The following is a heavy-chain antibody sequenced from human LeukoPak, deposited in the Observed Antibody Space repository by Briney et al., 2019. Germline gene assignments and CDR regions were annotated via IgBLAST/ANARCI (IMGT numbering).Heavy chain of an antibody. CDR3: ARQSEPKGDY. J-gene: IGHJ4*02. V-gene: IGHV1-2*06. CDR2: INPNSGVT. CDR1: GYTFSDYY. Sequence: ASLKVSCKASGYTFSDYYIHWVRQAPGQGLEWMGRINPNSGVTNYANNLQGRFTITRDTSISTASMELSILRSDDTAVYYCARQSEPKGDYWGQGTLVTVSS.